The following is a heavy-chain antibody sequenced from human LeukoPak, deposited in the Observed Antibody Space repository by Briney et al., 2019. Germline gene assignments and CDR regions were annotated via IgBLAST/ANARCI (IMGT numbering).Heavy chain of an antibody. CDR3: ARHVPLIAVADTGLDY. CDR2: IYHSGST. V-gene: IGHV4-38-2*01. D-gene: IGHD6-19*01. Sequence: SETLSLTCAVSGYSISSGYYWGWIRQPPGKGLEWIGSIYHSGSTYYNPSLKSRVTISVDTSKNQFSLKLSSVTAADTAVYYCARHVPLIAVADTGLDYWGQGTLVTVSS. J-gene: IGHJ4*02. CDR1: GYSISSGYY.